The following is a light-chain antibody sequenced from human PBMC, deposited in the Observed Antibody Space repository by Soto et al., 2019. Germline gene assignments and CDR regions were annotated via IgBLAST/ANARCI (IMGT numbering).Light chain of an antibody. CDR3: QQYNNWPPMA. CDR2: DAS. CDR1: QSVSSN. V-gene: IGKV3-15*01. Sequence: EIVMTQSPATLSVSPGERATLSCRASQSVSSNLAWYQQKPGQAPRLLIYDASTRATGIPARFSGSGSGREFTITISSLQSEDFAVYYCQQYNNWPPMAFGQGTKVEIK. J-gene: IGKJ1*01.